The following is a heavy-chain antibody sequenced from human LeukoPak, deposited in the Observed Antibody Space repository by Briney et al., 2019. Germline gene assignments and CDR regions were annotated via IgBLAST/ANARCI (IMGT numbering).Heavy chain of an antibody. CDR1: GGSISSSSYY. CDR3: RRTSYYYDSSGYSGPFDY. CDR2: IYYSGST. D-gene: IGHD3-22*01. V-gene: IGHV4-39*01. J-gene: IGHJ4*02. Sequence: SETLSLTCTVSGGSISSSSYYWGWIRQPPGTGLEWIGSIYYSGSTYYNPSLKSRVTISVDTSKNQFSLKLSSVTAADTAVYYCRRTSYYYDSSGYSGPFDYWGQGTLVTVSS.